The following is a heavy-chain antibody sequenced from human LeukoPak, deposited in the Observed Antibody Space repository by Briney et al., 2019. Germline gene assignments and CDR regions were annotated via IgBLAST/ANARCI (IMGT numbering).Heavy chain of an antibody. D-gene: IGHD5-18*01. CDR1: GGTFSSYA. Sequence: SVKVSCKASGGTFSSYAISWVRQAPGQGLEWMGGIIPIFGTANYAQKFQGRVTITADKSTSTAYMELSSLRSEDTAVYYCARALDTAMPPDYWGQGALVTVSS. CDR2: IIPIFGTA. V-gene: IGHV1-69*06. J-gene: IGHJ4*02. CDR3: ARALDTAMPPDY.